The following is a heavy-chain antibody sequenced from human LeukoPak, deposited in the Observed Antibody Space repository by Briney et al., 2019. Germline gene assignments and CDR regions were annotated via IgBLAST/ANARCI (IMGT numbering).Heavy chain of an antibody. CDR2: IYHSGST. CDR3: ARGLRFHIGSGNWFDL. D-gene: IGHD3-10*01. J-gene: IGHJ5*02. Sequence: SETLSLTCAVSGGTFRGFFWSWIRQPPGKGPAWIGEIYHSGSTNYYPSLESRGTLSVDTSKNQVSLTLNSVTAADTAVYYCARGLRFHIGSGNWFDLWGQGTLVTVSS. V-gene: IGHV4-34*01. CDR1: GGTFRGFF.